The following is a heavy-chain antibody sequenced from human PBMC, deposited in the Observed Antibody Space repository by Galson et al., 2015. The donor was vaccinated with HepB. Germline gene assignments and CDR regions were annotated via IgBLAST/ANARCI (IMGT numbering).Heavy chain of an antibody. V-gene: IGHV1-46*01. CDR1: GYTFTSYY. CDR3: ARVGVLSGNSPYYYYYYGMDV. D-gene: IGHD4-23*01. Sequence: SVKVSCKASGYTFTSYYMHWVRQAPGQGLEWMGIINPSGGSTSYAQKFQGRVTMTRDTSTSTVYMELSSLRSEDTAVYYCARVGVLSGNSPYYYYYYGMDVWGQGTTVTVSS. CDR2: INPSGGST. J-gene: IGHJ6*02.